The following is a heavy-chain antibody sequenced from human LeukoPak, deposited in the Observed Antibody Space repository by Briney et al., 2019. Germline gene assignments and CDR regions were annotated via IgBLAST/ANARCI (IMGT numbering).Heavy chain of an antibody. CDR3: AKGQGFSSTWYADH. CDR1: GFIFSSYG. Sequence: GGSLRLSCAASGFIFSSYGMHWVRQAPGKGLEWVSTISGSGSDTSYADSVRGRFTISRDNPKNTLYLQMTNLRDEDTALYFCAKGQGFSSTWYADHWGQGTLVTVSS. J-gene: IGHJ5*02. V-gene: IGHV3-23*01. D-gene: IGHD6-13*01. CDR2: ISGSGSDT.